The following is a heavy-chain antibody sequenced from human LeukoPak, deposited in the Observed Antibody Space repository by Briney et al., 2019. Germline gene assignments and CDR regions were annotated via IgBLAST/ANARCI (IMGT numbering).Heavy chain of an antibody. J-gene: IGHJ4*02. CDR2: IYYSGST. CDR3: ARRHAYYDILTGYMGGYFDY. Sequence: SETLSLTCTVSGGSISSSSYYWGWIRQPPGKGLEWIGSIYYSGSTYYNPSLKSRVTISVDTSKNQFSLKLSSVTAADTAVYYCARRHAYYDILTGYMGGYFDYWGQGTLVTVSS. CDR1: GGSISSSSYY. V-gene: IGHV4-39*01. D-gene: IGHD3-9*01.